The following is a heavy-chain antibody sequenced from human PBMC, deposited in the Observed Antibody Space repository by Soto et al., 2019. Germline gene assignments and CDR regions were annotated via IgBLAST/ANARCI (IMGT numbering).Heavy chain of an antibody. V-gene: IGHV3-30-3*01. J-gene: IGHJ6*02. D-gene: IGHD4-17*01. CDR1: GFTFSSYA. CDR3: ARPAATVIFYSGMDV. CDR2: ISFDGSNE. Sequence: SLILSCAASGFTFSSYAMHWVRQAPGKGLEWVAIISFDGSNEHYADSVQGRFTISRDNSENTLYLQMNSLRADDTAVYYCARPAATVIFYSGMDVWGQGTTVTVSS.